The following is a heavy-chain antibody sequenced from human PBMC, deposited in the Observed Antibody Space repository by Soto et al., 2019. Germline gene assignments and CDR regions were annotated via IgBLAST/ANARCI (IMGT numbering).Heavy chain of an antibody. CDR2: ISSSSSYI. J-gene: IGHJ4*02. CDR1: GFTFSSYS. V-gene: IGHV3-21*01. Sequence: GGSLRLSCAASGFTFSSYSMNWVRQAPGKGLEWVSSISSSSSYIYYADSVKGRFTISRDNAKNSLYLQMNSLRAEDTAVYYCAREADSSSYYFDYWGQGTLVTVSS. CDR3: AREADSSSYYFDY. D-gene: IGHD6-6*01.